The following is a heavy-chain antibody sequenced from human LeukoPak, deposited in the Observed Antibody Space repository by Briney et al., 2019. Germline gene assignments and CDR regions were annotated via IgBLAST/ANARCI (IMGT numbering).Heavy chain of an antibody. Sequence: ASVKVSCKASGYTFTANYMHWVRQAPGQGLEWMGWINPRSGGTNYGEKFRGRVIMTRDTSITTAYMELSSLRFDDTAVYYCARGSGTSWFDYGGQGTLVTVSS. V-gene: IGHV1-2*02. CDR2: INPRSGGT. D-gene: IGHD2-2*01. J-gene: IGHJ4*02. CDR3: ARGSGTSWFDY. CDR1: GYTFTANY.